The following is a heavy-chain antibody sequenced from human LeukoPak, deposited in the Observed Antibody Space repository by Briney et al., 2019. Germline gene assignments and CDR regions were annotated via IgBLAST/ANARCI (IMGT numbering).Heavy chain of an antibody. V-gene: IGHV3-21*04. D-gene: IGHD3-10*01. J-gene: IGHJ5*02. Sequence: KSGGYLRLSCAASGFTFSSYSMNWVRQAPGKGLEWVSSISIGSTYIYYADSVKGRFTISRDNAKNSLYLEMNSLRAEDTAVYYCTREDGSGSYYSWGQGTLVTVSS. CDR3: TREDGSGSYYS. CDR2: ISIGSTYI. CDR1: GFTFSSYS.